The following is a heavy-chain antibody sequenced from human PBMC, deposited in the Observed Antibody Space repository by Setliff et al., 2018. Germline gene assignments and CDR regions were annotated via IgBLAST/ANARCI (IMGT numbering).Heavy chain of an antibody. D-gene: IGHD6-19*01. CDR1: GYTFTSYG. J-gene: IGHJ6*03. V-gene: IGHV7-4-1*02. CDR3: ARDSSGWSGFSRLVGVYYYYMDV. Sequence: ASVKVSCKASGYTFTSYGISWVRQAPGQGLEWMGWIHTNTGNPTYAQGFTGRFVFSLDTSASTAYLQISSLKAEDTAVYYCARDSSGWSGFSRLVGVYYYYMDVWGKGTTVTVSS. CDR2: IHTNTGNP.